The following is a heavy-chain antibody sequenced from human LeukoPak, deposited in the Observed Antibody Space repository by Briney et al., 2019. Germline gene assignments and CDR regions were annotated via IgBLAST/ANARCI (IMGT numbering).Heavy chain of an antibody. V-gene: IGHV3-21*01. CDR2: ISSTSSYI. CDR1: GFSFSSYS. CDR3: ARASSGWAVDLYYFDY. D-gene: IGHD6-19*01. J-gene: IGHJ4*02. Sequence: GGSLRLSCAASGFSFSSYSMNWVRQAPGKGLEWVSSISSTSSYIYYADSVKGRFTISRDNTKNSLYLQMNSLRAEDTAVYYCARASSGWAVDLYYFDYWGQGTLVTVSS.